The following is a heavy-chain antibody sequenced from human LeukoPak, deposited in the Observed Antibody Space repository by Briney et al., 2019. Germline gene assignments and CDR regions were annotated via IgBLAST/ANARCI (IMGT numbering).Heavy chain of an antibody. D-gene: IGHD3-3*01. V-gene: IGHV3-7*03. Sequence: GGSLRLSCVASGFTFGKYWMSWVRQAPGKGLEWVANIKLDGSEKNYVDSVKGRFTISRDSTKNSLYLQMNSLRAEDTAVFYCARDQYDTWSRRGNFDSWGQGTLVIVSS. CDR1: GFTFGKYW. CDR2: IKLDGSEK. J-gene: IGHJ4*02. CDR3: ARDQYDTWSRRGNFDS.